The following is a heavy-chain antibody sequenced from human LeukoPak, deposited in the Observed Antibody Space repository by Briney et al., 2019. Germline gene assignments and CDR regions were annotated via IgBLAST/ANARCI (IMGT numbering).Heavy chain of an antibody. J-gene: IGHJ4*02. CDR2: IYPGDSDT. V-gene: IGHV5-51*01. D-gene: IGHD3-10*01. Sequence: GESLKISCKGSGYSFTSYWIGWVCQMPGKGLEWMGIIYPGDSDTRYSPSFQGQVTISADKSISTAYLQWSSLKASDTAMYYCARAELLWFGEFPYYFDYWGQGTLVTVSS. CDR3: ARAELLWFGEFPYYFDY. CDR1: GYSFTSYW.